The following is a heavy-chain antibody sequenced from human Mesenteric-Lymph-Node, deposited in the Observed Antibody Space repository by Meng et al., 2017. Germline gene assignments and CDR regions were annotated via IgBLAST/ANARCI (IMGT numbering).Heavy chain of an antibody. CDR2: IIPILGIA. Sequence: SVKVSCKASGGTFSSYTISWVRQAPGQGLEWMGRIIPILGIANYAQKFQGRVTITADESTSTAYMELSSLRSEDTAVYYCARTTIAAAGTWLTFDYWGQGTLVTVSS. D-gene: IGHD6-13*01. CDR1: GGTFSSYT. V-gene: IGHV1-69*02. CDR3: ARTTIAAAGTWLTFDY. J-gene: IGHJ4*02.